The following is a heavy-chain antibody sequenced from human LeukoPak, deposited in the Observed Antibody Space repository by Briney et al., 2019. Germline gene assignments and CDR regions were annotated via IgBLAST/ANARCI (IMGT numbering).Heavy chain of an antibody. V-gene: IGHV4-39*01. Sequence: PSETLCLTCTVSGDSISRSSDYWGWIRQSPGKGLEWIGNIYYSGSTYYHPSLKSRVTISVDTSKNQFSLKLNSVTAADTAVYYCARRSITGTTDSDYWGQGTLVTVSS. J-gene: IGHJ4*02. CDR3: ARRSITGTTDSDY. CDR2: IYYSGST. D-gene: IGHD1-20*01. CDR1: GDSISRSSDY.